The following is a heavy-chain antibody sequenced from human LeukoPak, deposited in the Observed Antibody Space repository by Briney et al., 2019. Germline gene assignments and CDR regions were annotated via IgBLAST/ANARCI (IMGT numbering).Heavy chain of an antibody. Sequence: GGPLRLSCAASGFTFNNYGIHYVRQAPGKGLEWVAVISDDGRHKNYADSVKGRFTISRDNSNNTLYLQMNSLRVEDTGVYYCAKGRETTASGTFDYWGQGTLVTVSS. D-gene: IGHD6-13*01. CDR1: GFTFNNYG. J-gene: IGHJ4*02. CDR3: AKGRETTASGTFDY. V-gene: IGHV3-30*18. CDR2: ISDDGRHK.